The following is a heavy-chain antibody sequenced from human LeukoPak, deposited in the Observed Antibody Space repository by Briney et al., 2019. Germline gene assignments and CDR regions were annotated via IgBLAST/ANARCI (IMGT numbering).Heavy chain of an antibody. CDR2: ISSSSTTI. Sequence: GGSLRLSCAASGFTFNNYAMNWVRQAPGKGLEWVSYISSSSTTIYYADSVKGHFTISRDNARNSLYLQMNSLRAEDTGVYYCARDRLEAVTDDDYFDYWGQGTLVTVSS. CDR1: GFTFNNYA. J-gene: IGHJ4*02. V-gene: IGHV3-48*04. CDR3: ARDRLEAVTDDDYFDY. D-gene: IGHD2-21*02.